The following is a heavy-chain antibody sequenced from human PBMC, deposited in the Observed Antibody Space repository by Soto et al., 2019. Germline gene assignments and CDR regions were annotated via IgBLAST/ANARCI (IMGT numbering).Heavy chain of an antibody. CDR1: GFTFSDHG. CDR3: ARDIGVPDYRLDH. J-gene: IGHJ4*02. Sequence: PGGSLRLSCAASGFTFSDHGFHWVRQAPGKGLEWVAVIWYDGSNKYYVDSVKGRFTISRDDSKNTLYLQMSSLRVEDTAMYYCARDIGVPDYRLDHWGQGTLVTVSS. V-gene: IGHV3-33*01. D-gene: IGHD4-17*01. CDR2: IWYDGSNK.